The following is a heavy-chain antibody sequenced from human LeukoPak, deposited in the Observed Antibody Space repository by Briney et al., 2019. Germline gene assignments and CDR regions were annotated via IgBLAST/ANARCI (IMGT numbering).Heavy chain of an antibody. CDR2: ISGSGGST. V-gene: IGHV3-23*01. CDR1: GFTFSSYA. Sequence: GGSLRLSCAVSGFTFSSYATNWVRQAPGKALEWVSSISGSGGSTYYADSVKGRFTISRDNSKNTLYLQMNSLRAEDTAVYYCAKDLLRLSLAEYFQHWGQGTLVTVSS. CDR3: AKDLLRLSLAEYFQH. J-gene: IGHJ1*01. D-gene: IGHD3-3*01.